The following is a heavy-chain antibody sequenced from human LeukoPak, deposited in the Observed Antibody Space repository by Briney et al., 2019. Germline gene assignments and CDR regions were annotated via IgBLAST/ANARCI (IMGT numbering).Heavy chain of an antibody. CDR2: ISYDGSNK. V-gene: IGHV3-30*18. CDR1: GFIFSSYG. D-gene: IGHD3-22*01. Sequence: GGSLRLSCAASGFIFSSYGMHWVRQAPGKGLEWVAVISYDGSNKYYADSVKGRFTISRDNSKNTLYLQMNSLRAEDTAVYYCAKPSVPHSSGYPTLDYWGQGTLVTVSS. J-gene: IGHJ4*02. CDR3: AKPSVPHSSGYPTLDY.